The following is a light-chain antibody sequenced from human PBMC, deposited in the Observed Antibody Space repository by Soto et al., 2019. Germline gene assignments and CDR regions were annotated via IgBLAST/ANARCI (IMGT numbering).Light chain of an antibody. J-gene: IGKJ5*01. CDR3: QQYSEWTPFT. CDR2: AAS. V-gene: IGKV3-15*01. CDR1: RSVRSN. Sequence: EIVMTQSTATLSVSPGERATLSCRASRSVRSNLAWYQEKPGQDARIVIYAASTRATGIPDRFSGSVSGTEFTITISSLQSEDFAVNYCQQYSEWTPFTFGQGTRLEIK.